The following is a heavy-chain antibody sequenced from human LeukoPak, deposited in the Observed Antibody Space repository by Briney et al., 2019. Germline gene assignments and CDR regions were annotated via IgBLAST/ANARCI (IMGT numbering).Heavy chain of an antibody. Sequence: GASVKVSCKASGYTFTSYYMHWVRQAPGQGLEWMGIINPSGGSTSYAQKFQGRVTMTRDTSTCTVYMELSSLRSEDTAVYYCARRMAVAGTTLGFDYWGQGTLVTVSS. CDR2: INPSGGST. V-gene: IGHV1-46*01. D-gene: IGHD6-19*01. CDR3: ARRMAVAGTTLGFDY. J-gene: IGHJ4*02. CDR1: GYTFTSYY.